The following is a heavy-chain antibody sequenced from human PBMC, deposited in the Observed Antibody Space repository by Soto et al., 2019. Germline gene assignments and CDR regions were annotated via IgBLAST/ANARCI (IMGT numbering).Heavy chain of an antibody. CDR2: IYDGGRT. CDR3: ARGPSGDKVDS. Sequence: QVQLQESGPGLVKPSQTLSLTCTVSGGSISTVDYWWSWIRQSPDMGLEWIGHIYDGGRTYNNPSLESRVTMSVDTPKSQLSLTLGAVSAADTAVYYCARGPSGDKVDSWGQGTLVTVSS. J-gene: IGHJ4*02. CDR1: GGSISTVDYW. D-gene: IGHD7-27*01. V-gene: IGHV4-30-4*01.